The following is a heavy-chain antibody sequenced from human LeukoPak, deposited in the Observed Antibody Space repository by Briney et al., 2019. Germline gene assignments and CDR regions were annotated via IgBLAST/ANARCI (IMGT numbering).Heavy chain of an antibody. J-gene: IGHJ4*02. V-gene: IGHV1-2*02. D-gene: IGHD3-9*01. CDR2: INSNTGAT. CDR1: GYTFTGYY. CDR3: ARINYDILTGYYSRDY. Sequence: ASVKVSCKASGYTFTGYYMHWVRQAPGQGLEWMGWINSNTGATNYAQKFQGRVTMIRDTSISTAYMELSRLRSDDTAVYYCARINYDILTGYYSRDYWGQGTLVTVSS.